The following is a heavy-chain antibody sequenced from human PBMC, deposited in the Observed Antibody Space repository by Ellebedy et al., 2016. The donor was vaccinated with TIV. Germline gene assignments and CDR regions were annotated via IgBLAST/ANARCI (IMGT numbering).Heavy chain of an antibody. CDR2: IIYSGTT. J-gene: IGHJ4*02. D-gene: IGHD6-13*01. CDR3: ARDDLGAALDY. Sequence: SETLSLTXAVYSGSFSGFSWSWIRQSPGMGLEWIGEIIYSGTTNYNPSLKSRVTISIDTSKNQFSLKLTSVTAADIAVYFCARDDLGAALDYWGPGIQVTVSS. V-gene: IGHV4-34*12. CDR1: SGSFSGFS.